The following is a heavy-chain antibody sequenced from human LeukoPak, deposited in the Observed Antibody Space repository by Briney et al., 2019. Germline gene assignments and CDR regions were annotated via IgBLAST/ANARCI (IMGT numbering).Heavy chain of an antibody. CDR1: GGSISSYY. J-gene: IGHJ4*02. D-gene: IGHD1-26*01. CDR3: ARVRREHFDY. V-gene: IGHV4-59*08. CDR2: IYYSGST. Sequence: PSETLSLTCTVSGGSISSYYWSWIRQPPGKGLEWIGYIYYSGSTNYNPSLKSRVTISVDTSKNQFSLKLSSVTAADTAVYYCARVRREHFDYWGQGTLVTVSS.